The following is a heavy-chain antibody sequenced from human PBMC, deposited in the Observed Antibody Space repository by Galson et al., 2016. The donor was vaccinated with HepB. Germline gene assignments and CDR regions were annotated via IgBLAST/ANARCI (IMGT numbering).Heavy chain of an antibody. CDR2: IYYSGVN. Sequence: SETLSLTCTVSGGSISSRSHYWGLIRQPPGRGLEWIGFIYYSGVNYYNPSLESRVTISIDTSKNQFSLRLGSVTAADTAMYYCVRGTGDDAFDIWGQGTKVTVSS. J-gene: IGHJ3*02. V-gene: IGHV4-39*07. CDR1: GGSISSRSHY. CDR3: VRGTGDDAFDI. D-gene: IGHD3-10*01.